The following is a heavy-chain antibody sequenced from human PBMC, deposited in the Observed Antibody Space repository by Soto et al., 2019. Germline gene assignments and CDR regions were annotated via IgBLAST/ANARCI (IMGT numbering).Heavy chain of an antibody. J-gene: IGHJ4*02. V-gene: IGHV6-1*01. CDR2: TYYRCKWFK. D-gene: IGHD3-16*01. CDR1: GDSVSRHSAA. CDR3: ARGDQGFDY. Sequence: SQTLSLTCAISGDSVSRHSAAWNWIRQSPSRGLEWLGRTYYRCKWFKNYALSVKSRSTINPDTSKNQVSLQLNSVTPEDTAVDYCARGDQGFDYWGQGTLVTVSS.